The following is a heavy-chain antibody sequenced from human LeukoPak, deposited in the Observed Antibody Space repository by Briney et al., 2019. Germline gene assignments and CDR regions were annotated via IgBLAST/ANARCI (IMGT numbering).Heavy chain of an antibody. D-gene: IGHD3-22*01. Sequence: PGGSLRLSCAASGFTVSSNYMSWVRQAPGKGLEWVSVIYSGGSTYYADSVKGRFTISRDNSKNTLYLQMNSLRAEDTAVYYCARDPYYYDSSGYSYWGQGTLVTVSS. CDR3: ARDPYYYDSSGYSY. CDR1: GFTVSSNY. J-gene: IGHJ4*02. V-gene: IGHV3-53*01. CDR2: IYSGGST.